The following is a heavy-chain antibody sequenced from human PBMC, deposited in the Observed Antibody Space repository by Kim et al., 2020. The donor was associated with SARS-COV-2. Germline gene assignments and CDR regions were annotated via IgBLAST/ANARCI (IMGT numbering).Heavy chain of an antibody. CDR1: GFTFSSYS. Sequence: GGSLRLSCATSGFTFSSYSMNWVRQAPGRGLEWVSFISRSSTYIYYADSVKGRFTISRDNAKNSLYLQMNSPRAEDTAVYYCARDKGDPGSYYYGLDVWG. CDR3: ARDKGDPGSYYYGLDV. CDR2: ISRSSTYI. V-gene: IGHV3-21*01. J-gene: IGHJ6*01. D-gene: IGHD2-21*02.